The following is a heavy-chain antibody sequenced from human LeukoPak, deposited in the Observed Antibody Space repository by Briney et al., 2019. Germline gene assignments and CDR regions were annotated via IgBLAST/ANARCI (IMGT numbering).Heavy chain of an antibody. Sequence: SVKVSCKASGYTFTSYGISWVRQAPGQGLEWMGWISAYNGNTNYAQKFQGRVTMTTDTSTNTAYMELRSLRSDDTAVYYCARSAVADTLSAYYFEYWGQGTLVTVSS. CDR1: GYTFTSYG. J-gene: IGHJ4*02. CDR2: ISAYNGNT. D-gene: IGHD6-19*01. V-gene: IGHV1-18*01. CDR3: ARSAVADTLSAYYFEY.